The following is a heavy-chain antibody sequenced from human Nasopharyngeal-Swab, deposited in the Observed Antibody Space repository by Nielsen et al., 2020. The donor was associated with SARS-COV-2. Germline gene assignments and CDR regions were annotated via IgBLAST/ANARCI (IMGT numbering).Heavy chain of an antibody. D-gene: IGHD5-12*01. Sequence: GGSLRLSCAASGFTFSTYAISWVRQAPGKGLEWVSVISGSDYSTHYADSVKGRFTISRDNSKNTVSLQMNNLRAEDTAIYYCAKDRDSGDDSEEYYHYYGMDVWGQGAPVTVSS. V-gene: IGHV3-23*01. CDR3: AKDRDSGDDSEEYYHYYGMDV. CDR1: GFTFSTYA. CDR2: ISGSDYST. J-gene: IGHJ6*02.